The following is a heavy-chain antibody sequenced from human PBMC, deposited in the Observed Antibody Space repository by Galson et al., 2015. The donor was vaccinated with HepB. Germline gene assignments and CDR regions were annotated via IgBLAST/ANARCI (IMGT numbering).Heavy chain of an antibody. CDR2: VYRGGGR. D-gene: IGHD4-23*01. CDR1: GFTVIGNY. V-gene: IGHV3-66*01. Sequence: SLRLSCAASGFTVIGNYMAWVRQAPGKGLEWVSVVYRGGGRYYADSVQGRFTIFSDDSKNTLFLQMNSLRVEDTAVYYCAKSNRGLGSGHYGGGYFDLWGRGILVTVSS. CDR3: AKSNRGLGSGHYGGGYFDL. J-gene: IGHJ2*01.